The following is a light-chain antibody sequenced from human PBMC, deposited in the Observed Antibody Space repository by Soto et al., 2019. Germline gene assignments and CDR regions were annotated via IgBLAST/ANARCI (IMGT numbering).Light chain of an antibody. CDR1: QTSSGTY. Sequence: EIVLTQSPGTLSLSPGERATLSCRASQTSSGTYLAWYQQKPGQAPRLLIYSSSCRAAGVSDRFSGSGSGTDVSLTISRLEPEDFAMYYCQQYGRSPTWTFGQGTKVEVK. J-gene: IGKJ1*01. V-gene: IGKV3-20*01. CDR3: QQYGRSPTWT. CDR2: SSS.